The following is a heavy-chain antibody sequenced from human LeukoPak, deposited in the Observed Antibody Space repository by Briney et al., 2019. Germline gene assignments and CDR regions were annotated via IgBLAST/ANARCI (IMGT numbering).Heavy chain of an antibody. CDR1: GFDFSTHS. D-gene: IGHD3/OR15-3a*01. CDR2: ISRSSSSI. Sequence: PGGSLRLSCAVSGFDFSTHSMNWVRQAPGKGLEWLAYISRSSSSIYYRDSVKGRFTISRDNDKSSLYLQMKSLRAEDTALYFCATASHAVWTGFHDAFDMWGQGTMVTVAS. V-gene: IGHV3-48*01. J-gene: IGHJ3*02. CDR3: ATASHAVWTGFHDAFDM.